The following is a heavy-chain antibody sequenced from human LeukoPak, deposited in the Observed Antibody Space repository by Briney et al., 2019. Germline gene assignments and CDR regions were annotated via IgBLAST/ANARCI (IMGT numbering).Heavy chain of an antibody. CDR2: ISGSGGST. CDR1: GFTFSSYA. CDR3: AKDRGYSYGHAGYFDY. V-gene: IGHV3-23*01. J-gene: IGHJ4*02. D-gene: IGHD5-18*01. Sequence: GGSLRLSCAASGFTFSSYAMSWVRQAPGKGLEWVSAISGSGGSTYYADSVKGRFTTSRDNSKNTLYLQMNSLRAEDTAVYYCAKDRGYSYGHAGYFDYWGQGTLVTVSS.